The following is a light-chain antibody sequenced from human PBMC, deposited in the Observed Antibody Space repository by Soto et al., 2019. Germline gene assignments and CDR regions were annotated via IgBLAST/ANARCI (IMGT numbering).Light chain of an antibody. CDR2: EVR. J-gene: IGLJ2*01. CDR3: SSYISASTWV. V-gene: IGLV2-14*01. Sequence: QSVLTQPASVSGSPGQSITISCTGTSSDVGGYKYVSWYQQRPGKAPKLMIYEVRIRPSGVSNRFSGSKSGNTASLSISGLQAEDEADYYCSSYISASTWVFGGGTQLTVL. CDR1: SSDVGGYKY.